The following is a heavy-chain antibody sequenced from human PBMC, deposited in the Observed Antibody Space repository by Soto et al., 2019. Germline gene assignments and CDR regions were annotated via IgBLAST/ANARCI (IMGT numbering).Heavy chain of an antibody. CDR1: SGSFSSYY. V-gene: IGHV4-34*02. CDR3: SRGIDPHNGGRT. J-gene: IGHJ5*02. Sequence: QVQLQQWGAGLLKPSETLSLTCAVHSGSFSSYYCTWTRQPPGKGLEWIGEIHPSGDTDYNPSLTPRVTISLATSKRQFSLRLPSVTAADTSVYFCSRGIDPHNGGRTWCQGTLVTVSS. D-gene: IGHD1-1*01. CDR2: IHPSGDT.